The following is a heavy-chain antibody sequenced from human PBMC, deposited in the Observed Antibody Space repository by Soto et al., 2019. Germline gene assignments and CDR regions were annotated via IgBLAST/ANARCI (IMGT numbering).Heavy chain of an antibody. CDR2: FSYDGINK. V-gene: IGHV3-30*03. Sequence: QVQLVESGGGVVQPGGSLTLSCAASGFTFSSHGTHWVRLAPGRGLEWVAVFSYDGINKHYGDSVKGRFTISRDNSKNTVSLQMNSLRVEDTAVYYCAREQGYGWYRVADYWGQGTLVTVSS. J-gene: IGHJ4*02. D-gene: IGHD6-19*01. CDR3: AREQGYGWYRVADY. CDR1: GFTFSSHG.